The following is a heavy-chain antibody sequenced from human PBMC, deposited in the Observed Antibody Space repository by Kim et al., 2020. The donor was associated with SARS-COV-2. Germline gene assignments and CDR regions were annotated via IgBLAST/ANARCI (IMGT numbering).Heavy chain of an antibody. V-gene: IGHV3-15*01. Sequence: GGSLRLSCAVSGIPFSNAWFNWVRQSPGKGLEWVGRIKRKTDGGTADLAAPAKGRFAISRDDSKNTLSLLMNNVETDDSAVYYCTTVSIRWGQGTLVTVS. CDR1: GIPFSNAW. CDR3: TTVSIR. D-gene: IGHD2-21*01. J-gene: IGHJ4*02. CDR2: IKRKTDGGTA.